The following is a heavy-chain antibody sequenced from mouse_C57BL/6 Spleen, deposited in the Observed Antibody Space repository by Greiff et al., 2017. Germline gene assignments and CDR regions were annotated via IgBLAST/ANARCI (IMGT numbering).Heavy chain of an antibody. CDR1: GYTFTSYG. D-gene: IGHD1-1*02. V-gene: IGHV1-58*01. J-gene: IGHJ2*01. CDR3: ARREGLWHFDY. CDR2: IYSGNGYT. Sequence: EVQLQQSGAELVRPGSSVKMSCKTSGYTFTSYGINWVKQRPGQGLEWIGYIYSGNGYTEYNEKFKGKATLTSDTSSSTAYMQLSSLTSEDSAIYCCARREGLWHFDYWGQGTTLTVSS.